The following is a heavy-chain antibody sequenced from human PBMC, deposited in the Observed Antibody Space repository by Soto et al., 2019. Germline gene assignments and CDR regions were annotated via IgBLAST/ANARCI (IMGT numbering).Heavy chain of an antibody. CDR2: IRSSSSTT. V-gene: IGHV3-48*01. Sequence: GGSLRLSCAASGFTFSSYSMNWVRQAPGKGLEWLAYIRSSSSTTYYADSVKGRFTISRDNAKNSLYLQMNSLRAEDTAVYYCARDLYCTSTRCYGFLAYWGQGTLVTVSS. J-gene: IGHJ4*02. CDR1: GFTFSSYS. CDR3: ARDLYCTSTRCYGFLAY. D-gene: IGHD2-2*01.